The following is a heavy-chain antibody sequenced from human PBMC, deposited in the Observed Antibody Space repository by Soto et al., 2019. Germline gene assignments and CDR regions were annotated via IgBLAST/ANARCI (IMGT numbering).Heavy chain of an antibody. J-gene: IGHJ4*02. CDR2: IYYSGST. V-gene: IGHV4-31*03. CDR1: GGSISSGGYY. CDR3: ARRGITIFGVATGYFDY. D-gene: IGHD3-3*01. Sequence: SETLSLTCTVSGGSISSGGYYWSWIRQHPGKGLEWIGYIYYSGSTHYNPSLKSRVTISVDTSKNQFSLKLSSVTAADTAVYYCARRGITIFGVATGYFDYWGQGTLVTVSS.